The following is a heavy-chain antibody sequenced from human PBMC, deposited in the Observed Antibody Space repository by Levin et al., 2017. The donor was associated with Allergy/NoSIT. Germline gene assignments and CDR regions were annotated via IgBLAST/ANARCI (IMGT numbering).Heavy chain of an antibody. D-gene: IGHD1-26*01. CDR3: ARSKIGYSGTYYFDY. J-gene: IGHJ4*02. Sequence: PGESLKISCAASGFTFSSYSMNWVRQAPGKGLEWVSSISSGSSYIYYADSVKGRFTISRDNAKNSLYLQMNSLRAEDTAVYFCARSKIGYSGTYYFDYWGQGTLVTVSS. CDR1: GFTFSSYS. CDR2: ISSGSSYI. V-gene: IGHV3-21*01.